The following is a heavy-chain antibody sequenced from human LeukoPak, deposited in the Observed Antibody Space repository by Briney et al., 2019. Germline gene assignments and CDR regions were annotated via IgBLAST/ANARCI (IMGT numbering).Heavy chain of an antibody. J-gene: IGHJ4*02. D-gene: IGHD3-9*01. Sequence: SGTLSLTCAVSGGSISSSNWWSWVRQPPGKGLEWIGEIYHSGRTNYNPSLKSRVTISVDKSKNQFSLKLSSVTAADTAVYYCARDRFYDILTGYYIPFDYWGQGTLVTVSS. CDR2: IYHSGRT. CDR3: ARDRFYDILTGYYIPFDY. CDR1: GGSISSSNW. V-gene: IGHV4-4*02.